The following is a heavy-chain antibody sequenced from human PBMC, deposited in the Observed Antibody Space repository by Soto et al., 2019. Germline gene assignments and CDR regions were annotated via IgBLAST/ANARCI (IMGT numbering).Heavy chain of an antibody. D-gene: IGHD2-15*01. CDR3: ARQREDIVVVVAAAFDI. V-gene: IGHV4-39*01. CDR1: GCSFSSSSYY. Sequence: AETLSLTCSVSGCSFSSSSYYWGWLRRPPGKGLEWIGSIYYSGSTYYNPSLKSRVTISVDTSKNQFSLKLSSVTAADTAVYYCARQREDIVVVVAAAFDIWGQGTMVTVSS. CDR2: IYYSGST. J-gene: IGHJ3*02.